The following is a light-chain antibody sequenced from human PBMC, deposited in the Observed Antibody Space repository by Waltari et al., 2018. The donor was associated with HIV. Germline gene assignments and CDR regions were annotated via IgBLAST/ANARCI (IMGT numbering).Light chain of an antibody. CDR3: QQTYTPPPVT. V-gene: IGKV1-39*01. CDR2: AAS. Sequence: DIQMTQSPFSLPASVGDRVTITCRASQNISSSLNWYQQKPGKAPKLLIYAASNLQSGVPSRFSGSGSGTDVNLTITSLQPEDFATYFCQQTYTPPPVTFGQGTRLVN. J-gene: IGKJ5*01. CDR1: QNISSS.